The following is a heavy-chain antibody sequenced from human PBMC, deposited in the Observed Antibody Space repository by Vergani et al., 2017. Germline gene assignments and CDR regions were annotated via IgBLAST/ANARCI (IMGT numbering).Heavy chain of an antibody. CDR1: GYTFSNYY. V-gene: IGHV1-46*01. CDR3: ATPRTVTTGCMEV. J-gene: IGHJ6*02. Sequence: QVQVVQSGAEVKKSGASVKVSCKTSGYTFSNYYMHWVRQDPGQGLEWMGIINPSGGHTNYAQKFKGRVTMTRDTSTSTVYMELSSLRSEDTAVYYCATPRTVTTGCMEVWVQGTTVIVSS. CDR2: INPSGGHT. D-gene: IGHD4-17*01.